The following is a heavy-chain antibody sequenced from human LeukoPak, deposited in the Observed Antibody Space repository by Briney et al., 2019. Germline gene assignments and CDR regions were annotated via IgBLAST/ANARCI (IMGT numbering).Heavy chain of an antibody. D-gene: IGHD6-19*01. CDR2: ISYDGSNK. CDR1: GFTFSSYG. CDR3: AKGTEQWLVRGPFDY. J-gene: IGHJ4*02. V-gene: IGHV3-30*18. Sequence: PGGSLRLSCAASGFTFSSYGMHWVHQAPGKGLEWVAVISYDGSNKYYADSVKGRFTISRDNSKNTLYLQMNSLRAEDTAVYYCAKGTEQWLVRGPFDYWGQGTLVTVSS.